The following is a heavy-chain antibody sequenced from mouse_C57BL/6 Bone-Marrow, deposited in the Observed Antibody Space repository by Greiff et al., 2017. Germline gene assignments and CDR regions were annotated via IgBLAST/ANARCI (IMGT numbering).Heavy chain of an antibody. CDR1: GYTFTSYD. D-gene: IGHD1-1*01. CDR2: IYPRDGST. J-gene: IGHJ1*03. V-gene: IGHV1-85*01. Sequence: VQLVESGPELVKPGASVKLSCKASGYTFTSYDINWVKQRPGQGLEWIGWIYPRDGSTKYHEKFKGKATLTVDTSSSTTYMGLHSLTSEDSAVYFCARDYGSSYWYFDVWGTGTTVTVSS. CDR3: ARDYGSSYWYFDV.